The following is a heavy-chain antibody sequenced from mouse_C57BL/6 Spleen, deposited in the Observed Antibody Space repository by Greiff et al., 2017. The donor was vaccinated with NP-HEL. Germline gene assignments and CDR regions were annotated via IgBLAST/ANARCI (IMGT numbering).Heavy chain of an antibody. CDR3: ARNLPYGSRTDYAMDY. J-gene: IGHJ4*01. V-gene: IGHV3-6*01. Sequence: EVQLVESGPGLVKPSQSLSLTCSVTGYSITSGYYWNWIRQFPGNKLEWMGYISYDGSNNSNPSLKNRISITRDTFKNQFFLKLNSVTTEDTATYYCARNLPYGSRTDYAMDYWGQGTSVTVSS. CDR2: ISYDGSN. CDR1: GYSITSGYY. D-gene: IGHD1-1*01.